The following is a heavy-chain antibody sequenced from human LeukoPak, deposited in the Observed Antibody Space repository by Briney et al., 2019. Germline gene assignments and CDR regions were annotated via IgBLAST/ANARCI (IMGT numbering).Heavy chain of an antibody. Sequence: GGSLRLSCAASGFTFGSFTMSWVRQAPGRSLEWVSAIRGTDTNTYYADSVRGRFTISRDNSNNTLFLQMNGLRAEDTAVYYCAKAGFYYGSGNMSPLGIAYFTMDGWGQGRTVSVSS. V-gene: IGHV3-23*01. J-gene: IGHJ6*02. CDR2: IRGTDTNT. CDR1: GFTFGSFT. CDR3: AKAGFYYGSGNMSPLGIAYFTMDG. D-gene: IGHD3-10*01.